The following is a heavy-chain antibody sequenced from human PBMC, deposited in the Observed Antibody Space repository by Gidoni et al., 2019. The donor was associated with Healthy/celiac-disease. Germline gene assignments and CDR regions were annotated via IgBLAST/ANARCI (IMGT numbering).Heavy chain of an antibody. J-gene: IGHJ5*02. CDR2: INPSGGST. V-gene: IGHV1-46*01. D-gene: IGHD3-10*01. CDR3: ARADSRGSVWNWFDP. CDR1: GYTFTSYY. Sequence: QVQLVQSGAEVKKPGASVQVSCKASGYTFTSYYMHLVRQAHGQGLEWMGIINPSGGSTSYAQKFQGRVTMTRDTSTSTVYMELSSLRSEDTAVYDCARADSRGSVWNWFDPWGQGTLVTVSS.